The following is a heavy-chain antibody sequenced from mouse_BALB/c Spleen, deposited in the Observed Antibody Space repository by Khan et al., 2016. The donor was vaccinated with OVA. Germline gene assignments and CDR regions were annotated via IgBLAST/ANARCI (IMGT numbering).Heavy chain of an antibody. Sequence: EVQLQQSGPELVKPGASVKISCKTSGYSFTDYTIHWVKQSHGKSLEWIGNINPIYGGATYNPRFNDKATLTVDKSSSTAYLALRSLISDDSAVYYCARWRTYYWGQGTTLTVSS. CDR2: INPIYGGA. J-gene: IGHJ2*01. CDR3: ARWRTYY. CDR1: GYSFTDYT. V-gene: IGHV1-22*01.